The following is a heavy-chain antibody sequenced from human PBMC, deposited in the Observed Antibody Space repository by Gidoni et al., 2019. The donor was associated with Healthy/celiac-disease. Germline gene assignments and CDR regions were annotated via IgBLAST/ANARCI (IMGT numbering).Heavy chain of an antibody. CDR2: IYSGGST. Sequence: EVQLVESGGGLIQPGGSLRLSCAASGFTVSSNYMSWVRQAPGKGREGVSVIYSGGSTYYADSVKGRFTISRDNSKNTLYLQMNSLRAEDTAVYYCARLYYDSSGYYFSPYFDYWGQGTLVTVSS. CDR3: ARLYYDSSGYYFSPYFDY. CDR1: GFTVSSNY. J-gene: IGHJ4*02. D-gene: IGHD3-22*01. V-gene: IGHV3-53*01.